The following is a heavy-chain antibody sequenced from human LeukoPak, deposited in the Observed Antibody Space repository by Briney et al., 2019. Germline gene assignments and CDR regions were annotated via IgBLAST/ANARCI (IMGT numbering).Heavy chain of an antibody. CDR2: ISQAESLK. J-gene: IGHJ5*02. Sequence: GGSMRLARAGAGFTFSNYYMSWDSQAPGKGLEWVAYISQAESLKNYVASAKGRFTISRDNTKNSLYLQMNSLRVEDTAVYYCARDQEAVPAGDHWGQGTLVTASS. CDR3: ARDQEAVPAGDH. CDR1: GFTFSNYY. V-gene: IGHV3-7*01. D-gene: IGHD6-19*01.